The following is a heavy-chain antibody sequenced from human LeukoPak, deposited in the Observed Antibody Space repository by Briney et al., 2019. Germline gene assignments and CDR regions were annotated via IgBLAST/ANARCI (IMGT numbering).Heavy chain of an antibody. D-gene: IGHD2-2*01. CDR1: GGSISSYY. J-gene: IGHJ4*02. Sequence: SETLSLTCTVSGGSISSYYWSWIRQPPGKGLEWIGYIYYSGSTNYNPSLKSRVTISVDTSKNQFSLKLSSVTAADTAVYYCARNFCSSTSCHANYFDYWGQGTLVTVSS. CDR3: ARNFCSSTSCHANYFDY. V-gene: IGHV4-59*08. CDR2: IYYSGST.